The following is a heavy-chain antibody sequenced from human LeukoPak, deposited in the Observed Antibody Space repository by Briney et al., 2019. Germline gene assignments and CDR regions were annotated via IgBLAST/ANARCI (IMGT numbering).Heavy chain of an antibody. Sequence: ETLSLTCAVYGGSFSGYYWSWIRQAPGKGLEWVSAIGGSGGSTYYADSVKGRFTISRDNSKNTLYLQMNSLRAEDTAVYYCAKGHYYYYGMDVWGQGTTVTVSS. V-gene: IGHV3-23*01. CDR3: AKGHYYYYGMDV. CDR1: GGSFSGYY. CDR2: IGGSGGST. J-gene: IGHJ6*02.